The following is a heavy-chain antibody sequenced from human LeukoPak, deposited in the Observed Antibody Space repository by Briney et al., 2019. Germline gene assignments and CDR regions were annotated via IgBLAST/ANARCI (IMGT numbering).Heavy chain of an antibody. CDR1: GYTFTGYY. V-gene: IGHV1-2*02. D-gene: IGHD5-18*01. Sequence: ASVKVSCKASGYTFTGYYIHWVRQAPGQGPAWMGWISPNSGGTDYAQQFQGRVTMTRDTSINTVYMELSRLTSDDTAVYYCARPAKVDTAMVRNAFDLWGQGTMVTVSS. CDR2: ISPNSGGT. CDR3: ARPAKVDTAMVRNAFDL. J-gene: IGHJ3*01.